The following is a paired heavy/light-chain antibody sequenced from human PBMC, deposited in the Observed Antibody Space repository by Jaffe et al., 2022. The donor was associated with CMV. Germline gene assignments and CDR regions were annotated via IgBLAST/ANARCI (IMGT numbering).Light chain of an antibody. J-gene: IGKJ5*01. CDR1: QSISSY. CDR3: QQSYSTPVT. CDR2: AAS. V-gene: IGKV1-39*01. Sequence: DIQMTQSPSSLSASVGDRVTITCRASQSISSYLNWYQQKPGKAPKLLIYAASSLQSGVPSRFSGSGSGTDFTLTISSLQPEDFATYYCQQSYSTPVTFGQGTRLEIK.
Heavy chain of an antibody. CDR3: AKDRLYDSSGYYELATGNRGGMDV. J-gene: IGHJ6*02. CDR2: ISYDGSNK. CDR1: GFTFSSYG. D-gene: IGHD3-22*01. Sequence: QVQLVESGGGVVQPGRSLRLSCAASGFTFSSYGMHWVRQAPGKGLEWVAVISYDGSNKYYADSVKGRFTISRDNSKNTLYLQMNSLRAEDTAVYYCAKDRLYDSSGYYELATGNRGGMDVWGQGTTVTVSS. V-gene: IGHV3-30*18.